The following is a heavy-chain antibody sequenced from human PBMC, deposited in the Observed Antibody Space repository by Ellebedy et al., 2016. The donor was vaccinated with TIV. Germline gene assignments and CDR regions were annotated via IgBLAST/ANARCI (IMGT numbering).Heavy chain of an antibody. J-gene: IGHJ5*02. CDR2: IKIDESST. V-gene: IGHV3-74*01. CDR3: ARGNNYGFDH. CDR1: GITFSNYR. Sequence: GGSLRLSCAASGITFSNYRMHWVRQAPGKGLVWVSHIKIDESSTNYADSVKGRFTISRDNAKNTLSLQMNSLRAEDTAVYYCARGNNYGFDHWGQGTLVTVSS. D-gene: IGHD5-18*01.